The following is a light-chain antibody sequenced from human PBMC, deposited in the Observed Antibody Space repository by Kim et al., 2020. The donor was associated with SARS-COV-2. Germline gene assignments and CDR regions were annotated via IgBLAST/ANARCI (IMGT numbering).Light chain of an antibody. CDR1: QSVSSS. Sequence: IVMTQSPATLSVSPGERATLSCRASQSVSSSLAWYQQRPGQAPRLLIYGASTRATGIPARLSGRGSGTEFTLTISSLQSEDFAVYYCQHYNNWPPWTFGQGTKVDIK. V-gene: IGKV3-15*01. CDR3: QHYNNWPPWT. CDR2: GAS. J-gene: IGKJ1*01.